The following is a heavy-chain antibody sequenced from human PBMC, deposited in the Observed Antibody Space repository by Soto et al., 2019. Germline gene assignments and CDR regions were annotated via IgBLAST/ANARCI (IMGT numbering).Heavy chain of an antibody. CDR3: ARVDDSSGFFDY. V-gene: IGHV4-31*03. D-gene: IGHD3-22*01. J-gene: IGHJ4*02. CDR2: IYYSGST. Sequence: SETLSLTCTVSGGSISSGGYYWSWIRQHPGKGPEWIGYIYYSGSTYYNPSLKSRVTISVDTSKNQFSLKLSSVTAADTAVYYCARVDDSSGFFDYCGQGTLVTVSS. CDR1: GGSISSGGYY.